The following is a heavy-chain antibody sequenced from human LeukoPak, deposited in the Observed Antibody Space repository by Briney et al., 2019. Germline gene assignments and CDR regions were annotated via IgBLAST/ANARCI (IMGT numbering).Heavy chain of an antibody. Sequence: GGSLRLSCAASGFTFSSYGMHWVHQAPGKGLEWVAVIWYDGSNKYYADSVKGRFTISRDNSKNTLYLQMNSLRAEDTAVYYCARDRDYYDRPLDYWGQGTLVTVSS. CDR2: IWYDGSNK. J-gene: IGHJ4*02. CDR3: ARDRDYYDRPLDY. D-gene: IGHD3-22*01. V-gene: IGHV3-33*01. CDR1: GFTFSSYG.